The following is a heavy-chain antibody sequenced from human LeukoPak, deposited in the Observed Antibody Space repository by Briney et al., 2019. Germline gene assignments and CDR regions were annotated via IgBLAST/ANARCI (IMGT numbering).Heavy chain of an antibody. V-gene: IGHV4-59*01. J-gene: IGHJ6*02. CDR1: GGAISSYY. D-gene: IGHD6-13*01. CDR2: IYYSGST. CDR3: ARGRYSSSWYYYYGMDV. Sequence: PSETLSLTCTVSGGAISSYYGSWIRQPPGKGLEWIGYIYYSGSTNYNPSLKSRVTISVDTSKNQFSLKLSSVTAADTAVYYCARGRYSSSWYYYYGMDVWGQGTTVTVSS.